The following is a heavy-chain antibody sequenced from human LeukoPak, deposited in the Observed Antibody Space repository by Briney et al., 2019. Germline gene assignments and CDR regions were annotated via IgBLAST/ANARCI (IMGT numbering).Heavy chain of an antibody. Sequence: PGGSLRLSCAASGFTFSSYEMNWVRQAPGKGLEWVSYISSSGSTIYYADSVKGRFTISRDNAKDSLYLQMDSLRVEDTALYYCARGPPRSMDVWGQGTTVTVSS. CDR3: ARGPPRSMDV. CDR1: GFTFSSYE. V-gene: IGHV3-48*03. CDR2: ISSSGSTI. J-gene: IGHJ6*02.